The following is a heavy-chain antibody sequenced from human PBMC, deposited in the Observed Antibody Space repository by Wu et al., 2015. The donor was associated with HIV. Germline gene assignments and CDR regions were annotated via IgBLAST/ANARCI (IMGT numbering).Heavy chain of an antibody. CDR2: ISAYNGNT. Sequence: QVQLVQSGAEVKKPGASVKVSCKASGYTFTSYGISWVRQAPGQGLEWMGWISAYNGNTNYAQKLQGRVTMTTDTSTSTAYMELRSLRSDDTAVYYCARDLCVRGVCYRSAGDWVPTPWGQGTLVTVSS. V-gene: IGHV1-18*01. J-gene: IGHJ5*02. CDR3: ARDLCVRGVCYRSAGDWVPTP. CDR1: GYTFTSYG. D-gene: IGHD2-8*02.